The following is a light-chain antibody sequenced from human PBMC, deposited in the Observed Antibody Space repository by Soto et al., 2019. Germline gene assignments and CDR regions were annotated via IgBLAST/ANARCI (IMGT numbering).Light chain of an antibody. J-gene: IGKJ1*01. V-gene: IGKV3-20*01. CDR2: GTS. Sequence: VLSQSPGRLSLSPGERATLSCRASQSVPSTYFAWYQQKSGQPPRLLISGTSNRATGIPDRFSGSGSGRDFTLTISRLEPEDFAVYFCQQFRNSPWTFGQGTKVEI. CDR3: QQFRNSPWT. CDR1: QSVPSTY.